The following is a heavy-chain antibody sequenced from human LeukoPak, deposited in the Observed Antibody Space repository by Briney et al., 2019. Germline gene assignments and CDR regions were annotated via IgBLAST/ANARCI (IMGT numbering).Heavy chain of an antibody. CDR2: ISGSGGST. D-gene: IGHD2-15*01. CDR1: GFTFSSYW. J-gene: IGHJ4*02. CDR3: AKGFGGSYYSAIDN. V-gene: IGHV3-23*01. Sequence: PGGSLRLSCAASGFTFSSYWMNWVRQAPGKGLEWVSAISGSGGSTFYADSLKGRFTISRDNSRNTLDLQMNSLRAEDTAVYYCAKGFGGSYYSAIDNWGQGTLVTVSS.